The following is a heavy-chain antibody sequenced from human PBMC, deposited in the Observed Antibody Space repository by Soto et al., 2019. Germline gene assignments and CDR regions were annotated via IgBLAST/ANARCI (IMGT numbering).Heavy chain of an antibody. D-gene: IGHD4-17*01. J-gene: IGHJ4*02. CDR2: ISWNSGSI. V-gene: IGHV3-9*01. CDR3: AEVGALHGDYSDY. Sequence: SVRLSCAASGFTFDDYAMHWVRQAPGKGLEWVSGISWNSGSIGYADSVKGRFTISRDNAKNSLYLQMNSLRAEDTALYYCAEVGALHGDYSDYWGQGTLVTVSS. CDR1: GFTFDDYA.